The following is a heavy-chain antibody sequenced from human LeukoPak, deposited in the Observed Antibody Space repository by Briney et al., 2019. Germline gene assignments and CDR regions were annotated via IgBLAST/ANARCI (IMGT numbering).Heavy chain of an antibody. Sequence: PSETLSLTCAVYGGSFSGYYWSWIRQPPGKGLEWIGEINHSGSTNYNPSLKSRVTISVDTSKNQFSLKLSSVTAADTAVYYCARGPRPCMDVWGKGTTVTVSS. CDR3: ARGPRPCMDV. J-gene: IGHJ6*04. V-gene: IGHV4-34*01. CDR2: INHSGST. CDR1: GGSFSGYY.